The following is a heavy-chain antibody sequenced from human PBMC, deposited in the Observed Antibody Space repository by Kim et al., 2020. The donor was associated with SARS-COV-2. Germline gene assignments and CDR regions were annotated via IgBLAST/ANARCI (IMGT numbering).Heavy chain of an antibody. D-gene: IGHD5-12*01. V-gene: IGHV3-53*04. CDR3: ARDGGRGYDYGIDY. CDR2: IYSGGST. CDR1: GFTVSSNY. J-gene: IGHJ4*02. Sequence: GGSLRLSCAASGFTVSSNYMSWVRQAPGKGLEWVSVIYSGGSTYYADSVKGRFTISRHNSKNTLYLQMNSLRAEDTAVYYCARDGGRGYDYGIDYWGQGTLVTVSS.